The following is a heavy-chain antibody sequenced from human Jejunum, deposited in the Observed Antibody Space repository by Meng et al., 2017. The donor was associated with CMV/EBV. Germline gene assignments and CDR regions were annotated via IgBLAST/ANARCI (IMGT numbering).Heavy chain of an antibody. CDR1: FPFSSYA. CDR3: AKDGWEYYYDSSGHYAD. D-gene: IGHD3-22*01. CDR2: INGRGGGT. J-gene: IGHJ4*02. Sequence: FPFSSYALSWVRQAPGKGLEWVAVINGRGGGTYYADSVKGRFTISRDNSKNTVYLQMNSLRAEDTAIYYCAKDGWEYYYDSSGHYADWGQGTLVTVSS. V-gene: IGHV3-23*01.